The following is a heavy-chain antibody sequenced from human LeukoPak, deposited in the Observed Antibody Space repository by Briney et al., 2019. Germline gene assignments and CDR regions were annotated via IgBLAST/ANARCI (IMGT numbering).Heavy chain of an antibody. CDR2: IIPIFGTA. V-gene: IGHV1-69*01. Sequence: ASVKVSCKASGGTFSSYAISWVRQAPGQGLEWMGGIIPIFGTANYAQKFQGRVTITADESTSTAYMELSSLRSEDTAVYYCAASSGYYHWFDPWGQGTLVTVSS. J-gene: IGHJ5*02. CDR3: AASSGYYHWFDP. D-gene: IGHD3-22*01. CDR1: GGTFSSYA.